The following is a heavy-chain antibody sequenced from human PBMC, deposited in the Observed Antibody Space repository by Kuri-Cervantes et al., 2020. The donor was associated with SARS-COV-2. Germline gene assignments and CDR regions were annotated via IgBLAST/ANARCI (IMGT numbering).Heavy chain of an antibody. Sequence: GESLKIPCAAAGFTFSSYAMNWVRQAPGKGLEWVSVIGGSGVRTNYADSVKGRFTISRDNSKNTLYLQMNSLRAEDTAVYYCAKVGGHREYFQNWGQGTLVTVSS. V-gene: IGHV3-23*01. J-gene: IGHJ1*01. D-gene: IGHD3-16*01. CDR3: AKVGGHREYFQN. CDR2: IGGSGVRT. CDR1: GFTFSSYA.